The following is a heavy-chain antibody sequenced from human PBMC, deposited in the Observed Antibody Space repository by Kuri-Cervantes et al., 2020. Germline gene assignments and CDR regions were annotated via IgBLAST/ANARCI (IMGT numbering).Heavy chain of an antibody. D-gene: IGHD4-17*01. CDR2: IYYSGST. V-gene: IGHV4-30-4*02. CDR3: ASMTTGNFDY. J-gene: IGHJ4*02. Sequence: SDTLSLTCTVSGGSISSGDYYWSWIRQPPGKVLEWIGYIYYSGSTYYNPSLKSRVTISVDTSKNQFSLKLISVTAADTAVYYCASMTTGNFDYWGQGTLVTVSS. CDR1: GGSISSGDYY.